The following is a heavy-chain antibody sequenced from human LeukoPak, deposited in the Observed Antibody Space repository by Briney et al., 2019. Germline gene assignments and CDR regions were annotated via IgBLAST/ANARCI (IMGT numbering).Heavy chain of an antibody. Sequence: SETLSLTCTVSGGPISSYYWSWIRQPPGKGLEWIGYIYYSGSTNYNPSLKSRVTISVDTSKNQFSLKLSSVTAADTAVYYCARYSNYVAMNWFDPWGQGTLVTVSS. D-gene: IGHD4-11*01. CDR1: GGPISSYY. J-gene: IGHJ5*02. CDR3: ARYSNYVAMNWFDP. V-gene: IGHV4-59*01. CDR2: IYYSGST.